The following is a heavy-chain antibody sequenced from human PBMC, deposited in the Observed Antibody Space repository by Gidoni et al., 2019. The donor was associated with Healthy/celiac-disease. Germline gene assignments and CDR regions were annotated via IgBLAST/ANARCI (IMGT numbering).Heavy chain of an antibody. CDR3: ARGVYGSGSSHWFDP. J-gene: IGHJ5*02. CDR2: ISSSSSYI. V-gene: IGHV3-21*01. CDR1: GFTFRRYS. Sequence: EVQLVESGGGLVKPGGSLRLSCAASGFTFRRYSMNWVRQAPGKGLEWVSSISSSSSYIYYADSVKGRFTSSRDNAKNSLYLQMNSLRAEDTAVYYCARGVYGSGSSHWFDPWGQGTLVTVSS. D-gene: IGHD3-10*01.